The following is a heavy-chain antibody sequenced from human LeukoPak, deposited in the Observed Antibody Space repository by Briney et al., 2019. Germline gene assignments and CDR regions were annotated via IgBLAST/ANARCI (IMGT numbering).Heavy chain of an antibody. J-gene: IGHJ6*03. CDR1: GDSVSSNSAA. CDR2: TYYRSKWYN. D-gene: IGHD3-9*01. CDR3: ARAVYDILTGSPAFYYYYYYMDV. Sequence: SQTLSLTCAISGDSVSSNSAAWNWIRQSPSRGLEWLGRTYYRSKWYNDYAVSVKSRITINPDTSKNQFSLQLNSVTPEDTAVYYCARAVYDILTGSPAFYYYYYYMDVWGKGTTVTVSS. V-gene: IGHV6-1*01.